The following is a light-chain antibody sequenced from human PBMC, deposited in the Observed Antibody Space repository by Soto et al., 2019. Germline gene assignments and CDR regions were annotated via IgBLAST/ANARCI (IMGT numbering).Light chain of an antibody. V-gene: IGLV2-14*01. CDR3: TSYTSTSTPDV. CDR1: STDVGLYTY. J-gene: IGLJ1*01. Sequence: QSVLTQPASVSGSPGQSITISCAGTSTDVGLYTYVSWYQQHPGKAPKLIIYDVYNRPSGVSNRFSGSKSGNTASLTISGLQAEDEADYYCTSYTSTSTPDVFGGGTKLTVL. CDR2: DVY.